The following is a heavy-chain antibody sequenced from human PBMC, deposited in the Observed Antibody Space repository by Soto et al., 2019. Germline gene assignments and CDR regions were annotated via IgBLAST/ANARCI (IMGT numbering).Heavy chain of an antibody. CDR2: IYYSGST. V-gene: IGHV4-39*01. Sequence: PSETLSLTCTVSGGSISSSSYYWGWIRQPPGKGLEWIGSIYYSGSTYYNPSLKSRVTISVDTSKNQFSLKLSSVTAADTAVYYCARQGTYYDFWSGYYPIPQFDYWGQGTLVTVSS. CDR3: ARQGTYYDFWSGYYPIPQFDY. CDR1: GGSISSSSYY. D-gene: IGHD3-3*01. J-gene: IGHJ4*02.